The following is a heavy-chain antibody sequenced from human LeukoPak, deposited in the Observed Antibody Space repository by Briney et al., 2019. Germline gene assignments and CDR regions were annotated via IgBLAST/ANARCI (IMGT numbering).Heavy chain of an antibody. CDR3: ARGHGYSIRGWYFDL. CDR1: GYSISSGYY. J-gene: IGHJ2*01. Sequence: SETLSLTCTVSGYSISSGYYWSWIRQPPGKGLEWIGEINHSGSTNYNPSLKSRVTISVDTSKNQFSLKLSSVTAADTAVYYCARGHGYSIRGWYFDLWGRGTLVTVSS. CDR2: INHSGST. V-gene: IGHV4-38-2*02. D-gene: IGHD6-13*01.